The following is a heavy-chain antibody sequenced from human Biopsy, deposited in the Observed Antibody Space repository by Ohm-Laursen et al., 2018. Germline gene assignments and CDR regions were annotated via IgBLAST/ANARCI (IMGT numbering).Heavy chain of an antibody. Sequence: TLSLTCAVSGASINIAYYWGWIRQPPGKGLEWIGIIYQTGNTYYNPSLKSRLTISGDASKNEFFLNLTSVTAADTAIYYCVRVRGITPPGAFDFWGQGTKGAVSS. D-gene: IGHD6-13*01. CDR1: GASINIAYY. CDR3: VRVRGITPPGAFDF. V-gene: IGHV4-38-2*01. J-gene: IGHJ3*01. CDR2: IYQTGNT.